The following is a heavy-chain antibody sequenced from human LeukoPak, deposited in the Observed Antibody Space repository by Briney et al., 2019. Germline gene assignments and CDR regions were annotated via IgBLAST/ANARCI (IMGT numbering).Heavy chain of an antibody. V-gene: IGHV3-23*01. Sequence: GGSLRLSCTASGFTFSAYAMSWVRQSPGKGLEWVSSIGASGGRTYYADSVKGRFTISRDNSKNTLYVQMNSLRADDTAVYYCAKDKDGFGYGDSFDYWGQGTLVTVSS. CDR2: IGASGGRT. CDR1: GFTFSAYA. D-gene: IGHD5-18*01. J-gene: IGHJ4*02. CDR3: AKDKDGFGYGDSFDY.